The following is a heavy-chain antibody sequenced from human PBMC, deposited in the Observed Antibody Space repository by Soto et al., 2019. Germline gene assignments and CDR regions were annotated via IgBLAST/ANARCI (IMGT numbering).Heavy chain of an antibody. CDR2: ISAYNGNT. J-gene: IGHJ4*02. Sequence: QVQLVQAGAEVKNPGAAVKVSCNASDYTFTSDSISWVREPREQGLEWMGWISAYNGNTNYAQKLQGRVTMTTDTSTSTAYMELRSLRSDDTAVYYCARSPRHPYDYWGQGTLVTVSS. CDR1: DYTFTSDS. D-gene: IGHD6-6*01. CDR3: ARSPRHPYDY. V-gene: IGHV1-18*01.